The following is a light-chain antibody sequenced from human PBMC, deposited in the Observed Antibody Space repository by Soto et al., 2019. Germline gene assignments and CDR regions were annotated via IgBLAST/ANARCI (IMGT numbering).Light chain of an antibody. J-gene: IGKJ5*01. CDR3: QQYNNWPPEIT. Sequence: EIVMTQSPATLSVSPGERATLYCRASQSVSIDLAWYQQKPGQAPRLLIYGASTGATGIPARFSGSGSGTEFTLTISGLQSEDFAIYYCQQYNNWPPEITFGQGTRLEIK. V-gene: IGKV3-15*01. CDR2: GAS. CDR1: QSVSID.